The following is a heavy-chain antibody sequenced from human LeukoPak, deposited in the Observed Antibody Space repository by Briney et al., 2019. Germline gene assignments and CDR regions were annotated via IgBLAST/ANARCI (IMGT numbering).Heavy chain of an antibody. CDR1: GGSFSGYY. V-gene: IGHV4-34*01. J-gene: IGHJ4*02. CDR3: ASGPRVVTTWYWSDY. CDR2: IRHTGST. Sequence: SVTLSLTCAVYGGSFSGYYWSWIRQPPGKGLEWIGEIRHTGSTNYNPSLKSRVTISVDTSKNQFSLKLKSVTAADTAMYYCASGPRVVTTWYWSDYWGQGTLVTVSS. D-gene: IGHD2-21*02.